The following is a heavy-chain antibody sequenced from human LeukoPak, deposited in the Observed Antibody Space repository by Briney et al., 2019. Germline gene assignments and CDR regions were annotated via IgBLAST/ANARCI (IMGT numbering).Heavy chain of an antibody. CDR2: IIPILGIA. CDR3: ARGLYYFDY. J-gene: IGHJ4*02. Sequence: SVKVSCKASGGTFSSYAISWVRQAPGQGLEWVEMIIPILGIANYAQKFQGRGTITADKSTSTAYMELSSLRSEATAVYYCARGLYYFDYWGQGTLVTVSS. V-gene: IGHV1-69*04. CDR1: GGTFSSYA.